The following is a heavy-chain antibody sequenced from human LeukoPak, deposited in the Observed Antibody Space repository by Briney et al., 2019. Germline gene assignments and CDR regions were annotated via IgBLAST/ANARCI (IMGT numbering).Heavy chain of an antibody. Sequence: TGGSLRLSCAASGFTFSSYWMSWVRQAPGKGLEWVANIKQDGSEKYYVDSVKGRFTISRDNAKNSLYLQMNSLRAEDTAVYYCARDLAVAGTLGYYYYMGVWGKGTTVTVSS. D-gene: IGHD6-19*01. J-gene: IGHJ6*03. V-gene: IGHV3-7*01. CDR3: ARDLAVAGTLGYYYYMGV. CDR2: IKQDGSEK. CDR1: GFTFSSYW.